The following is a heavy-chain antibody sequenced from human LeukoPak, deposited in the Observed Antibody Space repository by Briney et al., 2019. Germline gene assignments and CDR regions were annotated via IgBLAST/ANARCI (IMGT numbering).Heavy chain of an antibody. CDR3: ARGRTNGNDY. D-gene: IGHD2-8*01. J-gene: IGHJ4*02. Sequence: GGSLRLSCAASGFTFSSYWMNWVRQAPGKGLVWVSRIASDGSRTTYADAVKGRFIISRDNAKNTLYLQMNSLRVDDTAVYYCARGRTNGNDYWGQGTMVTVSS. V-gene: IGHV3-74*01. CDR2: IASDGSRT. CDR1: GFTFSSYW.